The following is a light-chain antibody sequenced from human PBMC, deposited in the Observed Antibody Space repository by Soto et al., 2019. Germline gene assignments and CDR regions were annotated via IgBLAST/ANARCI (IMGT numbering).Light chain of an antibody. CDR1: QDINTY. Sequence: DIQMTQSPSSLSASVGDRVTITCQASQDINTYLNWYQQKPGKAPKLLIYDAYKLETGVPSRFSGGGSGTDFTLTVTSLQPEDFATYFCQHYDNLLLTFGGGTKVEL. J-gene: IGKJ4*01. CDR2: DAY. V-gene: IGKV1-33*01. CDR3: QHYDNLLLT.